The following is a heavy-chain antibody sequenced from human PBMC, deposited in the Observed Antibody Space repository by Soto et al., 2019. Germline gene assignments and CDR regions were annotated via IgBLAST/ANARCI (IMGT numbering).Heavy chain of an antibody. V-gene: IGHV4-30-4*01. D-gene: IGHD3-10*01. CDR2: IYYSGST. CDR3: ARDKRGALLWFGELPNIDAFDI. Sequence: QVQLQESGPGLVKPSQTLSLTCTVSGGSISSGDYYWSWIRQPPGKGLEWIGYIYYSGSTYYNPSLKSRVTISVDTSKNQFSLKLSSVTAADTAVYYCARDKRGALLWFGELPNIDAFDIWGQGTMVTVSS. J-gene: IGHJ3*02. CDR1: GGSISSGDYY.